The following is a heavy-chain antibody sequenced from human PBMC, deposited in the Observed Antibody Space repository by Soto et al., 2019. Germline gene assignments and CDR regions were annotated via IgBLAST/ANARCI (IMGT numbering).Heavy chain of an antibody. J-gene: IGHJ4*02. Sequence: PGGSLRLSCAASGFTFSSYAMSWVRQAPGKGLEWVSAISGSGGSTYYADSVKGRFTISRDNSKNTLYLQMNSLRAKDTAVYYCAKSARPPYDSSGYYLIPQDYWGQGTLVTVSS. CDR1: GFTFSSYA. D-gene: IGHD3-22*01. CDR2: ISGSGGST. V-gene: IGHV3-23*01. CDR3: AKSARPPYDSSGYYLIPQDY.